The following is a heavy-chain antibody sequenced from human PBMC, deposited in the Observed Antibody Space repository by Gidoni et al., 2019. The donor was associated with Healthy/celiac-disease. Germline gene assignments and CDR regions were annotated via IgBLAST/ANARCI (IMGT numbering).Heavy chain of an antibody. CDR1: GFTFSSYA. Sequence: QVQLVESGGGVVQPGRSLSLSCADSGFTFSSYAMHWVRQAPGTGLEWGEVISYEGRNKSYADSVKGRFTIPRDNSKNTLYLQMNSLRAEDTAVYYCARDASYSSSSSMKGGGFDYWGQGTLVTVSS. CDR2: ISYEGRNK. CDR3: ARDASYSSSSSMKGGGFDY. J-gene: IGHJ4*02. V-gene: IGHV3-30*04. D-gene: IGHD6-6*01.